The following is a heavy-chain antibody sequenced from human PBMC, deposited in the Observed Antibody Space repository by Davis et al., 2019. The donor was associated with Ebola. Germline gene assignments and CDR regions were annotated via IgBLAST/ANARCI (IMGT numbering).Heavy chain of an antibody. D-gene: IGHD6-6*01. CDR1: GFTFSSYS. V-gene: IGHV3-21*01. Sequence: GGSLRLSCIASGFTFSSYSMNWVRQAPGKGLEWVSTISSSSSSIYYADSVKGRFTISRDNAKNSLYLQMNSLRAEDTAVYYCARDSRLAALDYWGQGTLVTVSS. J-gene: IGHJ4*02. CDR3: ARDSRLAALDY. CDR2: ISSSSSSI.